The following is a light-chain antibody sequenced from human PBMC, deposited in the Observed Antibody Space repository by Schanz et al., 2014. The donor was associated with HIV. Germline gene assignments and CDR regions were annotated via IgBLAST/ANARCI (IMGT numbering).Light chain of an antibody. Sequence: QSVLTQPASVSGSPGQSITISCTGTSSDVGADNSVSWYQQHPGRAPRLLVYDVTYRPSGVSNRFSGSKSGNTASLTISGLQAEDEADYYCCSYTTTSTYVFGAGTKLTVL. CDR3: CSYTTTSTYV. CDR1: SSDVGADNS. CDR2: DVT. J-gene: IGLJ1*01. V-gene: IGLV2-14*03.